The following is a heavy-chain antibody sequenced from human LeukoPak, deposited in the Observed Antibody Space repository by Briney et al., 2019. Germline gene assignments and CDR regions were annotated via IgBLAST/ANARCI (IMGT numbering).Heavy chain of an antibody. CDR3: ARHRGWYYDFWSDLYYFDY. D-gene: IGHD3-3*01. CDR1: GGSISSYY. CDR2: IYYSGST. Sequence: SETLSLTCTVSGGSISSYYWGWIRQPPGKGLEWIGSIYYSGSTYYNPSLKSRVTISVDTSKNQFSLKLSSVTAADTAVYYCARHRGWYYDFWSDLYYFDYWGQGTLVTVSS. J-gene: IGHJ4*02. V-gene: IGHV4-39*01.